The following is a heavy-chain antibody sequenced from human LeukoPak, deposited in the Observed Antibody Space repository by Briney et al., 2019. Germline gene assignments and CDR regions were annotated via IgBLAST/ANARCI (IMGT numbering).Heavy chain of an antibody. CDR2: TSGSGGTT. V-gene: IGHV3-23*01. J-gene: IGHJ4*02. D-gene: IGHD3-10*01. Sequence: PGGSLRLSCAASGFTFNTYAMSWVRQAPGKGLEWISVTSGSGGTTYYADSVKGRFTISRDNSKNTVYLQMNSLRAEDTAVHYCAKDRLAWSSGFDYWGQGTPVTVSS. CDR3: AKDRLAWSSGFDY. CDR1: GFTFNTYA.